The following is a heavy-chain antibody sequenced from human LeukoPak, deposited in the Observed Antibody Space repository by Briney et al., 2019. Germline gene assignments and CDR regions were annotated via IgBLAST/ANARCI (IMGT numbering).Heavy chain of an antibody. V-gene: IGHV1-18*01. Sequence: ASVKVSCKASGYTFTKYGISWVRQAPGQGLEWMGWISAYNGNTNYAQKLQVRVTMTTDTSTSTAFMELRSLRSDDTAVYYCAREPLVVGATVDYWGQGTLVTVSS. CDR2: ISAYNGNT. D-gene: IGHD1-26*01. CDR1: GYTFTKYG. CDR3: AREPLVVGATVDY. J-gene: IGHJ4*02.